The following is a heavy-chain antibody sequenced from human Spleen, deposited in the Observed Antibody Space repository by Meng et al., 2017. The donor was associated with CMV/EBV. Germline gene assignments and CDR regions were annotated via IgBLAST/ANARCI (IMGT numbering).Heavy chain of an antibody. CDR1: GFTFRCDW. CDR3: ARGNNDY. CDR2: IKQDGSEK. J-gene: IGHJ4*02. V-gene: IGHV3-7*04. Sequence: SLGLFCAASGFTFRCDWGSWVRQAPGKGREWVANIKQDGSEKYYVDSVKGRFTISRDNAKNSLYLQMNSLRAEDTAVYYCARGNNDYWGQGTLVTVSS.